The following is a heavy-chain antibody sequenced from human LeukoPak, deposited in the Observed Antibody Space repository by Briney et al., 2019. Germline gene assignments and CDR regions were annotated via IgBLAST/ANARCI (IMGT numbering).Heavy chain of an antibody. CDR1: GFTFSSYG. Sequence: GGSLRLSCAASGFTFSSYGMHWLRQAPGKGLEWVAVISYDGSNKYYADSVKGRFTISRDNSKNTLYLQMNSLRAEDTAVYYCAKDSSYDSSGYWGQGTLVTVSS. J-gene: IGHJ4*02. CDR2: ISYDGSNK. CDR3: AKDSSYDSSGY. D-gene: IGHD3-22*01. V-gene: IGHV3-30*18.